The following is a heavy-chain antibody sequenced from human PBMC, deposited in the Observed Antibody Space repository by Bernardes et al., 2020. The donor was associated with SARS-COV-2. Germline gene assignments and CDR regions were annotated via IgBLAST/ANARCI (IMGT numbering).Heavy chain of an antibody. J-gene: IGHJ4*02. D-gene: IGHD3-3*01. CDR1: GYSFTSYW. V-gene: IGHV5-51*01. CDR3: ATWGWSGHGPTSPGDY. CDR2: IYPGDSDT. Sequence: GESLKISCKGSGYSFTSYWIGWVRQMPGKGLEWMGIIYPGDSDTRYSPSFQGQVTISADKSISTAYLQWSSLKASDTAMYYCATWGWSGHGPTSPGDYWGQGTLVTVSS.